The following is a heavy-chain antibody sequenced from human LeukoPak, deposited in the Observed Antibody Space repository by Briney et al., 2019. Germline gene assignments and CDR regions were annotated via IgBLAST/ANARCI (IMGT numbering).Heavy chain of an antibody. CDR2: IYPGDSDT. CDR1: GYSFTSYW. CDR3: ARVLENYYDSSGFCDY. Sequence: GASVKVSCKASGYSFTSYWIGWVRQMPGKGLEWMGIIYPGDSDTRYSPSFQGQVTISADKSISTAYLQWSSLKASDTAMYYCARVLENYYDSSGFCDYWGQGTLVTVSS. V-gene: IGHV5-51*01. J-gene: IGHJ4*02. D-gene: IGHD3-22*01.